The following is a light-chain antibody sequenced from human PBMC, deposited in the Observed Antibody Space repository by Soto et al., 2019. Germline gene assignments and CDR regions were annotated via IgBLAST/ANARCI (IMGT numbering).Light chain of an antibody. Sequence: EIVLTQSPATLSLSPGERAALSCRASQGVGRFLAWYQQKPGQAPRLLIYDASNRATGIPARFSGSGSGTDFTLAINNLEPEDFAVYYCQQRGGWPLTFGGGTKVAIK. CDR2: DAS. V-gene: IGKV3-11*01. CDR3: QQRGGWPLT. CDR1: QGVGRF. J-gene: IGKJ4*01.